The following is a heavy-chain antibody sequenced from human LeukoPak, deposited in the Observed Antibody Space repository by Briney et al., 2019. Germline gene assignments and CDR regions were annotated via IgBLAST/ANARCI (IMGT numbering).Heavy chain of an antibody. CDR2: ISGSAGST. V-gene: IGHV3-23*01. CDR3: ARDLGEYYYDSSGYYYNWFDP. J-gene: IGHJ5*02. Sequence: GGSLRLSCAASGFTFSSYAMSWVRQAPGKGLEWVSAISGSAGSTYYADSVKGRFIISRDNAKNSLYLQMNSLRAEDTAVYHCARDLGEYYYDSSGYYYNWFDPWGQGTLVTVSS. D-gene: IGHD3-22*01. CDR1: GFTFSSYA.